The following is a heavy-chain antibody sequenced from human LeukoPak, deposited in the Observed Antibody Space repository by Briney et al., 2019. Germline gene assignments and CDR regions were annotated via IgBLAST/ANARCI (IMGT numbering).Heavy chain of an antibody. Sequence: PSETLSLTCAVYGGSFTDYYWSWIRQPPGKGLEWIGEINHIGSTNYNPSLKSRVTISVDRSKNQFSLKLRSVTAADSTDYYCVRSPAGTTSHRGIFDYWGQGILVTVSS. CDR3: VRSPAGTTSHRGIFDY. J-gene: IGHJ4*02. D-gene: IGHD3-10*01. CDR1: GGSFTDYY. CDR2: INHIGST. V-gene: IGHV4-34*01.